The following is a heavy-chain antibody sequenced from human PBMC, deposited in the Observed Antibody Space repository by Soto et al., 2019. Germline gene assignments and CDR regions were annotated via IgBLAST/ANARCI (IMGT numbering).Heavy chain of an antibody. Sequence: QVQLVQSGAEVKKPGSSVKVSCNASGGTFSSYAISWVRQAPGQGLEWMGGIIPIFGTANYAQKFQGRVTITADESTSTAYMELSSLRSEDTAVYYCARALPKCSGGSCYSGEFDYWGQGTLVTVSS. D-gene: IGHD2-15*01. CDR2: IIPIFGTA. CDR3: ARALPKCSGGSCYSGEFDY. CDR1: GGTFSSYA. J-gene: IGHJ4*02. V-gene: IGHV1-69*01.